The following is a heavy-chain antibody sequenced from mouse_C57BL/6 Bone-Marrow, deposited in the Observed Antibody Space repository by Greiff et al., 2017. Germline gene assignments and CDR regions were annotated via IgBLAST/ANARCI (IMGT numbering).Heavy chain of an antibody. D-gene: IGHD3-2*02. CDR3: ARAMTAEATLRLDY. CDR1: GYTFTSYW. J-gene: IGHJ4*01. CDR2: IDPNSGGT. V-gene: IGHV1-72*01. Sequence: VQLQQPGAELVKPGASVKLSCKASGYTFTSYWMHWVKQRPGRGLEWIGKIDPNSGGTKYNEKFKSKATLPVDKPSSTAYMQLSSLTSEDSAVYYCARAMTAEATLRLDYWGQGTPVTVSS.